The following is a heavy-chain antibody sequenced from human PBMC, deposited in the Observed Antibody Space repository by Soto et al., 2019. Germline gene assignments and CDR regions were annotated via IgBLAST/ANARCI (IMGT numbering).Heavy chain of an antibody. D-gene: IGHD1-26*01. J-gene: IGHJ4*01. CDR1: GFTFSSYA. CDR3: ARDSPWEVLPPSFDY. CDR2: ISYDGSNK. Sequence: QVQLVESGGGVVQPGRSLRLSCAASGFTFSSYAMHWVRQAPGKGLEWVAVISYDGSNKYYADSVKGRFTISRDNSKNTLYLQMNSLRAEDTAVYYCARDSPWEVLPPSFDYWGHGTLVTVSS. V-gene: IGHV3-30-3*01.